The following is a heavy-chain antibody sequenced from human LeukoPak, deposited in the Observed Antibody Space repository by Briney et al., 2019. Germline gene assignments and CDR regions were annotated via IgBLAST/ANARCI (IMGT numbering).Heavy chain of an antibody. D-gene: IGHD3-16*02. J-gene: IGHJ3*02. CDR2: TKPDGSES. V-gene: IGHV3-7*01. CDR1: GFTLSSYW. Sequence: GGSLRLSCAASGFTLSSYWINWVRQTRGKGGEWVASTKPDGSESYYVASLRAPFTISRPNANNSLHLHMNSLRAEDTAVYHCVRDYDYSWGTYRLDAFDIWGQGTMVTVSS. CDR3: VRDYDYSWGTYRLDAFDI.